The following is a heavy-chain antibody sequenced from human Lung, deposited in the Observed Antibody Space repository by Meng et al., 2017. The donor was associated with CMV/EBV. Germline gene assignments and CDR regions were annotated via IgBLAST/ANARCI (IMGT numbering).Heavy chain of an antibody. D-gene: IGHD6-13*01. CDR1: GFTFRTYP. CDR3: AKTFYGSSWYDGYYFDY. Sequence: GGSXRLSCAASGFTFRTYPMSWVRQAPGKGLEWVSTISNSGGYSTYYADSVEGRFTISRDNSKNTLYLQMNSLRVDDTAVYYCAKTFYGSSWYDGYYFDYWXQGTLVTVFS. J-gene: IGHJ4*02. V-gene: IGHV3-23*01. CDR2: ISNSGGYST.